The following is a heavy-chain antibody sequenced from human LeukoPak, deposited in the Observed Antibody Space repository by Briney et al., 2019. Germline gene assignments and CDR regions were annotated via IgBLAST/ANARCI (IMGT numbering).Heavy chain of an antibody. J-gene: IGHJ4*02. D-gene: IGHD1-14*01. CDR1: GFTFSDYS. CDR3: ARGYGDRDNPRDY. V-gene: IGHV3-21*01. CDR2: ISSSSTYI. Sequence: GGSLRLSCVASGFTFSDYSMNWVRQAPGKGLEWVSSISSSSTYIYYADSLKGRFTISRDNAKNSLYLQMNSLRAEDTAVYYCARGYGDRDNPRDYWGQVVPVTFSS.